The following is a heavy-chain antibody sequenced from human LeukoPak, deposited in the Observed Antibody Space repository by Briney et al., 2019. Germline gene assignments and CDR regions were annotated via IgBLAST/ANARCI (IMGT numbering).Heavy chain of an antibody. CDR2: ISNDGGDT. J-gene: IGHJ4*02. Sequence: GGSLRLSCYTSGFTFNNYPMSWVRQAPGKGLEWVSAISNDGGDTKYADSVKGRFTISRDNSRSTLYLQMKSLRVEDTAIYYCGRDWKLDYWGKGSLVTVSS. V-gene: IGHV3-23*01. CDR1: GFTFNNYP. D-gene: IGHD1-1*01. CDR3: GRDWKLDY.